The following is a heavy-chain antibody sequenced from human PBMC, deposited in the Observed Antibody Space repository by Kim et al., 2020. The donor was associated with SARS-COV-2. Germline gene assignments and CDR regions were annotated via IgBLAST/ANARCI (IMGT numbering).Heavy chain of an antibody. V-gene: IGHV3-53*01. Sequence: TYYADSVEGLFTISRDNSKNTLYIQMNSLRAEDTAVYYCARDTRYYAMDVWGQGTTVTVSS. J-gene: IGHJ6*02. CDR2: T. CDR3: ARDTRYYAMDV.